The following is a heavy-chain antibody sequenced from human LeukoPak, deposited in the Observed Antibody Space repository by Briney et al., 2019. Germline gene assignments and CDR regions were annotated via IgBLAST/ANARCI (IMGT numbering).Heavy chain of an antibody. D-gene: IGHD3-10*01. CDR3: AKESSGSYLSTYFDY. V-gene: IGHV3-23*01. CDR2: ISGSGGST. J-gene: IGHJ4*02. Sequence: GGSLRLSCAASGFTFSSYGMSWVRQAPGKGLEWVSAISGSGGSTYYADSVKGRFTISRDNSKNTLYLQMNSLRAEDTAAYYCAKESSGSYLSTYFDYWGQGTLVTVSS. CDR1: GFTFSSYG.